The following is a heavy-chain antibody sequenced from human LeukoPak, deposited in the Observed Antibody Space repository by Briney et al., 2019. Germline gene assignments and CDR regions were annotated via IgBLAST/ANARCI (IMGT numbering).Heavy chain of an antibody. V-gene: IGHV3-48*02. CDR2: LSGRSDSI. CDR3: ARDFRYRDSSGYYSFDY. D-gene: IGHD3-22*01. Sequence: GGSLRLSCAASGFSFTTCGMNWLRQAPGKGLEWVSYLSGRSDSIYYAESVKGRFTISRDNAKNSLYLQMNSLRDEDTAVYYCARDFRYRDSSGYYSFDYWGQGTLVTVSS. J-gene: IGHJ4*02. CDR1: GFSFTTCG.